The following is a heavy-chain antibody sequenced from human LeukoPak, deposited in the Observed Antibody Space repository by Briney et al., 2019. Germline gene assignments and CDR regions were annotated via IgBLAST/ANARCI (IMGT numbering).Heavy chain of an antibody. D-gene: IGHD3-22*01. CDR2: IHSGGSST. V-gene: IGHV3-74*01. Sequence: GGSLRLSCAASGFTFSSFWMHWVRQAPGKGLEWISHIHSGGSSTSYADSVKGRFTISRDNAKNTVYLQMNSLRAEDTAVYYCAKKGYYDGSGYYMYYFDHWGQGTLVTVSS. CDR3: AKKGYYDGSGYYMYYFDH. CDR1: GFTFSSFW. J-gene: IGHJ4*02.